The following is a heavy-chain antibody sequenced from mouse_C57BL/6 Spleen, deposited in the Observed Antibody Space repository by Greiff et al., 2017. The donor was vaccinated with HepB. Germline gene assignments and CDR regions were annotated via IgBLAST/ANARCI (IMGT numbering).Heavy chain of an antibody. CDR1: GYTFTSYW. D-gene: IGHD1-1*01. CDR2: IDPSDSYT. Sequence: VQLQQPGAELVMPGASVKLSCKASGYTFTSYWMHWVKQRPGQGLEWIGEIDPSDSYTNYNQKFKGKSTLTVDKSSSTAYMQLSSLTSEDSAVYYCARRYYGSSTWFAYWGQGTLVTVSA. J-gene: IGHJ3*01. CDR3: ARRYYGSSTWFAY. V-gene: IGHV1-69*01.